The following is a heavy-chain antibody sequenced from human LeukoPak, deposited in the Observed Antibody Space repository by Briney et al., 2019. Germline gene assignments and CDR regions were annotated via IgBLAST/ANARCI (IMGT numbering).Heavy chain of an antibody. V-gene: IGHV3-23*01. Sequence: GGSLRLSCAASGFTFSSYAMSWVRQAPGKGLEWVSAISGSGGSTYYADSVKGRFTISRDNSKNTLYLQMNSLRAEDTAVYYCAKDLILGVAASYYFDYWGQGTLVTVSS. CDR1: GFTFSSYA. D-gene: IGHD2-15*01. CDR3: AKDLILGVAASYYFDY. CDR2: ISGSGGST. J-gene: IGHJ4*02.